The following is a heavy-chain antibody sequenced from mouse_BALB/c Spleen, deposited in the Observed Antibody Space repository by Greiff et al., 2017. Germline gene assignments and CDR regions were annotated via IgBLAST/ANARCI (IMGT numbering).Heavy chain of an antibody. CDR1: GFTFSSFG. CDR3: ARDYGSRGSYAMDY. Sequence: EVQGVESGGGLVQPGGSRKLSCAASGFTFSSFGMHWVRQAPEKGLEWVAYISSGSSTIYYADTVKGRFTISRDNPKNTLFLQMTSLRSEDTAMYYCARDYGSRGSYAMDYWGQGTSVTVSS. D-gene: IGHD1-1*01. V-gene: IGHV5-17*02. J-gene: IGHJ4*01. CDR2: ISSGSSTI.